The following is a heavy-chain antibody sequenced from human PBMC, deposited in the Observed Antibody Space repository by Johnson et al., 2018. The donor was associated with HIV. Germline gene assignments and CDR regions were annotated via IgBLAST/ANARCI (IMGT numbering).Heavy chain of an antibody. Sequence: EVQLVESGGAVVQPGGSLRLSCAASGFTYDDYGMSWVRQAPGKGLEWVSGINWNGGSTGYADSVKGRFTISRDNSKNTLYLQMDSLRAEDTAVYYCAKRHGPIVGATHDAFDIWGQGTMVTVSS. CDR1: GFTYDDYG. CDR2: INWNGGST. D-gene: IGHD1-26*01. CDR3: AKRHGPIVGATHDAFDI. V-gene: IGHV3-20*04. J-gene: IGHJ3*02.